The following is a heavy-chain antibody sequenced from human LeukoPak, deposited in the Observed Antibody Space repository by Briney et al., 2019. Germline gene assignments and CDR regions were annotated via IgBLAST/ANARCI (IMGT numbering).Heavy chain of an antibody. V-gene: IGHV4-4*02. Sequence: PSGTLSLTCAVSGGSISSSNWWSWVRQPPGKGLEWIGEIYHSGSTNYNPSLKSRVTISVDKSKNQFSLKLSSVTAADTAVYYCARDRTVTTLGDAFDIWGQGTMVTVSS. CDR2: IYHSGST. CDR3: ARDRTVTTLGDAFDI. D-gene: IGHD4-17*01. J-gene: IGHJ3*02. CDR1: GGSISSSNW.